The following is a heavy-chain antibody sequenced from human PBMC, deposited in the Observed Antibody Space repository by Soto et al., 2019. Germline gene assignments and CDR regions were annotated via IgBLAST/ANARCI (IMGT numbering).Heavy chain of an antibody. Sequence: GGSLRLSCAASGFTFSSYAMHWVRQAPGKGLEWVAVISYDGSNKYYADSVKGRFTISRDNSTNTPYLQMNSLRAEDTAVYYCARADGDYDAFDIWGQGTMVTVSS. J-gene: IGHJ3*02. D-gene: IGHD4-17*01. CDR2: ISYDGSNK. CDR1: GFTFSSYA. CDR3: ARADGDYDAFDI. V-gene: IGHV3-30-3*01.